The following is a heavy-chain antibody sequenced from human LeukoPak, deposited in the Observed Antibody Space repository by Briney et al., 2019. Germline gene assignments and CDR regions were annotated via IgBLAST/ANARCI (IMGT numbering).Heavy chain of an antibody. D-gene: IGHD4-11*01. Sequence: SETLSLTCAVYGGSFSGYYWSWIRQPPGKGLEWIGEINHSGSTNYNPSLKSRVTISVDTSKNQFSLKLSSVTAADTAVYYCARVTSNYYGMGSYGMDVWGQGTTVTVSS. CDR1: GGSFSGYY. CDR2: INHSGST. J-gene: IGHJ6*02. V-gene: IGHV4-34*01. CDR3: ARVTSNYYGMGSYGMDV.